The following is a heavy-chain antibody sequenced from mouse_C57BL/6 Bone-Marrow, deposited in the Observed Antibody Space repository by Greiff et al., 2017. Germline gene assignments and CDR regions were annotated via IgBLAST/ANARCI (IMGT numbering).Heavy chain of an antibody. CDR1: GYTFTSYW. CDR3: ARKGSFAY. J-gene: IGHJ3*01. Sequence: QVQLQQPGAELVRPGTSVKLSCKASGYTFTSYWMHWVKQRPGQGLEWIGVIDPSDSYTNYNQKFKGKATFTVDTSSSTSYMQLSSLTSEDSAVYYCARKGSFAYWGQGTLVTVSA. V-gene: IGHV1-59*01. CDR2: IDPSDSYT.